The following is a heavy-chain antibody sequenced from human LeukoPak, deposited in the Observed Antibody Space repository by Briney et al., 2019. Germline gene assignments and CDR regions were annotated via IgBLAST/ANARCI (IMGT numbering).Heavy chain of an antibody. D-gene: IGHD6-13*01. V-gene: IGHV4-39*01. CDR3: ASIAQEVDTRLDY. J-gene: IGHJ4*02. CDR1: GGSISSYY. Sequence: SETLSLTCTVSGGSISSYYWGWIRQPPGKGLEWIGSIYYSGSTYYNPSLKSRVTISVDTSKNQFSLKLSSVTAADTAVYYCASIAQEVDTRLDYWGQGTLVTVSS. CDR2: IYYSGST.